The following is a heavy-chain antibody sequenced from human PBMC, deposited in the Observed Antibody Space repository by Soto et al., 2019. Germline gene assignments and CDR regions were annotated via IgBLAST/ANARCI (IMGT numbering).Heavy chain of an antibody. D-gene: IGHD3-22*01. CDR1: GGSISSYY. V-gene: IGHV4-59*01. CDR2: IYYTGTT. CDR3: GRDTYDSTPVRGFDI. Sequence: PSETLSLTCSISGGSISSYYWSWIRQPPGKGLEWIGYIYYTGTTNYNPSLKSRVTISVDTSTQFSLKLRSVTAADTAVHYCGRDTYDSTPVRGFDIWGKGTMVTVSS. J-gene: IGHJ3*02.